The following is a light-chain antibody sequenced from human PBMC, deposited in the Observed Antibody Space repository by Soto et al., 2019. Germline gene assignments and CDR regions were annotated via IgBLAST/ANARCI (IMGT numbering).Light chain of an antibody. CDR1: QGISSY. J-gene: IGKJ4*01. CDR3: KHLNINPFS. CDR2: AAP. Sequence: DIQLTQSPSFLSASVGDRVTITCRASQGISSYLAWYQQKPGKAPKLLNYAAPILQGGVPSSFSGIGLGTNFTFTFSSLQLKVFKPYSCKHLNINPFSLGGGTKGDIK. V-gene: IGKV1-9*01.